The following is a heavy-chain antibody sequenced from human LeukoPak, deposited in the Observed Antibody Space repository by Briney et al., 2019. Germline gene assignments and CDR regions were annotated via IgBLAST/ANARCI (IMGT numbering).Heavy chain of an antibody. V-gene: IGHV4-30-4*08. CDR3: ATAPPTYFWSGYGYYYMDV. J-gene: IGHJ6*03. Sequence: SETLSLTCTVSGGSISSGDYYWSWIRQPPGKGLEWIGYIYYSGSTYYNPSLKSRVTISVDTSKNQFSLKLSSVTAADTSVYYCATAPPTYFWSGYGYYYMDVWRKGTTVTVSS. CDR2: IYYSGST. CDR1: GGSISSGDYY. D-gene: IGHD3-3*01.